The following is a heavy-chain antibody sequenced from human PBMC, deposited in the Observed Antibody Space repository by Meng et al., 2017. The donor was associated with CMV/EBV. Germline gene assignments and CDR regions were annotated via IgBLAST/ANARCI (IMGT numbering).Heavy chain of an antibody. CDR3: AREGSSGSAYYFDY. CDR1: GLTSSDHY. D-gene: IGHD6-19*01. Sequence: GLTSSDHYIDWVRQAPGKGLEWVGRTRNKANDYTTEYAASVKGRFTILRDDSKNSVYLQMNSLKSEDTAVYYCAREGSSGSAYYFDYWGQGTLVTVSS. J-gene: IGHJ4*02. CDR2: TRNKANDYTT. V-gene: IGHV3-72*01.